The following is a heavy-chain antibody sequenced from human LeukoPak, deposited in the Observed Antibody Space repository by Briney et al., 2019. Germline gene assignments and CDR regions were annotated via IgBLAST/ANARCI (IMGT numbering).Heavy chain of an antibody. Sequence: GGSLRLSCAASGFTFSSYSMNWVRQAPGKGLEWVPYISSSSSTIYYADSVKGRFTISRDNAKNSLYLQMNSLRAEDTAVYYCAREDYDSSGYYQYYFDYWGQGTLVTVSS. CDR3: AREDYDSSGYYQYYFDY. CDR2: ISSSSSTI. D-gene: IGHD3-22*01. J-gene: IGHJ4*02. CDR1: GFTFSSYS. V-gene: IGHV3-48*01.